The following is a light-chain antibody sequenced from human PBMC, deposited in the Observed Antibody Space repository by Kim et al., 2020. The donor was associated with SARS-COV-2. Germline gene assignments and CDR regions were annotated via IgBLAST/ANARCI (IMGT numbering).Light chain of an antibody. CDR3: QHYGTSPRVT. Sequence: SPGESATPSCKTSQDTGNNFSAWYQQHPGQAPRLLIYGASNRATVVPGRFSGSGSGTDFTLTITGLDTEDFAVYCCQHYGTSPRVTFGQGTKLEI. V-gene: IGKV3-20*01. J-gene: IGKJ2*01. CDR2: GAS. CDR1: QDTGNNF.